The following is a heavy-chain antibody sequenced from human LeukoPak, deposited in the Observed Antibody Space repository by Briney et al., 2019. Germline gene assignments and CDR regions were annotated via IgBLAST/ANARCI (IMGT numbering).Heavy chain of an antibody. V-gene: IGHV4-61*02. Sequence: TPSETLSLTCTVSGGSISSGSYYWSWIRQPAGKGLEWIGRIYTSGSTNYNPSLKSRVTISVDTSKNQFSLKLSSVTAADTAVYYCARDRIAAALDYYMDVWGKGTTVTVSS. CDR3: ARDRIAAALDYYMDV. CDR2: IYTSGST. CDR1: GGSISSGSYY. J-gene: IGHJ6*03. D-gene: IGHD6-13*01.